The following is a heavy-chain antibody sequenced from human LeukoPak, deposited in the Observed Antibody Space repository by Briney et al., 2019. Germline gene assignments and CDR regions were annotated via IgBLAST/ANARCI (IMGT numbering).Heavy chain of an antibody. V-gene: IGHV3-30*02. CDR1: GFTFSSYG. Sequence: GGSLRLPCAASGFTFSSYGMHWVRQAPGKGLEGVAFIRYDGSNKYYADSVKGRFTISRDNSKNTLYLQMNSLRAEDTAVYYCAREPPSGSLSSLDWFDPWGQGTLVTVSS. CDR2: IRYDGSNK. D-gene: IGHD1-26*01. J-gene: IGHJ5*02. CDR3: AREPPSGSLSSLDWFDP.